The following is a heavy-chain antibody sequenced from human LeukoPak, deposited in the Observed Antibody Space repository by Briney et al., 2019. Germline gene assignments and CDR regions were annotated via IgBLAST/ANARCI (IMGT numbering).Heavy chain of an antibody. J-gene: IGHJ4*02. D-gene: IGHD3-22*01. CDR1: GFTFSSYW. CDR3: AREYYDSGAYYSLDS. V-gene: IGHV3-7*01. CDR2: IKQDGSEK. Sequence: GGSLRLSCAASGFTFSSYWMSWVRQAPGKGLEWVANIKQDGSEKYYVDSVKGRFTISRDNAKNTLYLQMNSLRAEDTAVYYCAREYYDSGAYYSLDSWGRGTLVTVSS.